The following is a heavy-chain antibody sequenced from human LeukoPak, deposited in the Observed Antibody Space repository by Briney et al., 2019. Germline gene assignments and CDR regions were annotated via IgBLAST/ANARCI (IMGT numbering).Heavy chain of an antibody. J-gene: IGHJ4*02. Sequence: SQTLSLTCTVSGGSISSGDYYWSWIRQPPGKGLEWIGYIYYSGSTYYNPSLKSRVTISVDTSKNQFSLKLSSVTAADTAVYYCARGDRLWFGELALDYWGQGTLVTVSS. V-gene: IGHV4-30-4*01. CDR2: IYYSGST. D-gene: IGHD3-10*01. CDR3: ARGDRLWFGELALDY. CDR1: GGSISSGDYY.